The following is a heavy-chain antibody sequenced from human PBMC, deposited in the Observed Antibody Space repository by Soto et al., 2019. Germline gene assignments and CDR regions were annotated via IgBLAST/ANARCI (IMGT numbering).Heavy chain of an antibody. J-gene: IGHJ4*02. CDR1: GYTFTGYY. D-gene: IGHD3-10*01. V-gene: IGHV1-2*02. CDR2: INPNSGGT. CDR3: ARAAYGSGSYYKDY. Sequence: ASVKVSCKASGYTFTGYYMHWVRQAPGQGLEWMGWINPNSGGTNYAQKLQGRVTMTTDTSISTAYMELRSLRSDDTAVYYCARAAYGSGSYYKDYWGQGTLVTVSS.